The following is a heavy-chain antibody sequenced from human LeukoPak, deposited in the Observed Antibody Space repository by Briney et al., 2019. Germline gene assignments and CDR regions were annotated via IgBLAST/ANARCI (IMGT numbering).Heavy chain of an antibody. CDR1: GGTFSSYS. CDR2: IIPIFDTA. J-gene: IGHJ6*02. Sequence: ASVKVSCKASGGTFSSYSISWVRQAPGQGLEWMGGIIPIFDTADYAQKFQGRVTITADESTSTTYMELSSLRSEDTAVFYCARISLGAIWGYYYGMDVWGQGTTVTVSS. V-gene: IGHV1-69*01. D-gene: IGHD1-26*01. CDR3: ARISLGAIWGYYYGMDV.